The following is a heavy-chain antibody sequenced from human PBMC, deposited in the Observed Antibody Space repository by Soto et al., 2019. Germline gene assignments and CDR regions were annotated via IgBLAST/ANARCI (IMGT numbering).Heavy chain of an antibody. D-gene: IGHD2-15*01. J-gene: IGHJ6*02. CDR1: GYSFTSYW. Sequence: GESLKISFKGSGYSFTSYWIGWVRQMPGKGLEWMGIIYPGDSDTRYSPSFQGQVTISADKSISTAYLQWSSLKASDTAMYYCARPGSSTLYGMDVWGQGTTVTVSS. CDR3: ARPGSSTLYGMDV. CDR2: IYPGDSDT. V-gene: IGHV5-51*01.